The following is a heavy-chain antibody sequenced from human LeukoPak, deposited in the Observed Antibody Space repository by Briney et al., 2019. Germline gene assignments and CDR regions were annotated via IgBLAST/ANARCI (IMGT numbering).Heavy chain of an antibody. J-gene: IGHJ4*02. CDR2: GYYSGTT. CDR1: GGSITSYY. V-gene: IGHV4-59*01. CDR3: ARDAYSSGYYFFDY. Sequence: SETLSLTCTVSGGSITSYYWTWVRQPPGKGLEWIGYGYYSGTTNYNPSLKSRVTISVDASKNQFSLKVSSVTAADTAVYHCARDAYSSGYYFFDYWGQGTLVTASS. D-gene: IGHD6-19*01.